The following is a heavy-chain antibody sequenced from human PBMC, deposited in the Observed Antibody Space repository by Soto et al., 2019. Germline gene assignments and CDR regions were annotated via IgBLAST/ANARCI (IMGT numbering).Heavy chain of an antibody. J-gene: IGHJ4*02. CDR2: INSDGSTS. CDR1: GFTLSSYW. CDR3: ARTTGCTGYRGFDY. D-gene: IGHD2-8*02. Sequence: EVQLVESGGGLVQPGGSLRLSCAASGFTLSSYWMHWVRHAPGKGLVWVSRINSDGSTSTYADSVKGRFTISRDNARKTLYLQMDSLRAEDTAIYYCARTTGCTGYRGFDYWGRGTLVTVSS. V-gene: IGHV3-74*01.